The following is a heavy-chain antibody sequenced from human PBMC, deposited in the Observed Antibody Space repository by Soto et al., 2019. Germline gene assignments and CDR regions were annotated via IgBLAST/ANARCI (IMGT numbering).Heavy chain of an antibody. V-gene: IGHV1-46*01. J-gene: IGHJ4*02. CDR2: FNPSGGST. CDR1: GYTFTSYY. Sequence: QVQLVQSGPEVKKPGASVKVSCKASGYTFTSYYMHWVRQAPGQGPEWMGIFNPSGGSTTYAQKFQGRVTMTGDTSTSTVYMELSSLSSEDTAVYYGARDGPSGSYNLDYWCQGTLVTVSS. CDR3: ARDGPSGSYNLDY. D-gene: IGHD1-26*01.